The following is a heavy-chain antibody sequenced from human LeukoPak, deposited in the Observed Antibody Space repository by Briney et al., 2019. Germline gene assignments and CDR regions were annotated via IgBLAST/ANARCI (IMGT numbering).Heavy chain of an antibody. CDR3: ARGYSIDY. J-gene: IGHJ4*02. D-gene: IGHD1-26*01. CDR2: FYHSGSS. Sequence: SETLSLTCSVSGGSISGSDYYWGWVRQPPGKGLEWIGSFYHSGSSYYNSSLKSRLTMSVDTSKNQFSLKVNSVTAADTAIYYCARGYSIDYWGQGTLVTVSS. V-gene: IGHV4-39*07. CDR1: GGSISGSDYY.